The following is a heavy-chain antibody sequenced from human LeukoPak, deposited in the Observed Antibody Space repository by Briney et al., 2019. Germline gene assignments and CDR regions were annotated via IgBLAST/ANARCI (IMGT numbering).Heavy chain of an antibody. V-gene: IGHV1-2*02. J-gene: IGHJ4*02. Sequence: ASVKVSCKASGYTFTGYYMHWVRQAPGQGLEWMGWINPNSGGTNYAQKFQGRVTMTRDTSISTAYMELSRLRSDDTAVYYCAREGDYYDTSGYYDYWGQGTLVTVSS. CDR1: GYTFTGYY. CDR3: AREGDYYDTSGYYDY. CDR2: INPNSGGT. D-gene: IGHD3-22*01.